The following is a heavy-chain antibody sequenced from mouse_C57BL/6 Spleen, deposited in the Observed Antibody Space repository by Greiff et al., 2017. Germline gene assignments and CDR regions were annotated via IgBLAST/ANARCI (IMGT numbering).Heavy chain of an antibody. CDR3: ARQRYYGYAMDY. CDR2: IWSDGST. J-gene: IGHJ4*01. D-gene: IGHD1-1*01. CDR1: GFSLTGYG. V-gene: IGHV2-6*02. Sequence: VQLQESGPGLVAPSQSLSITCTVSGFSLTGYGVHWVRQPPGKGLEWLVVIWSDGSTTYNSALKSRLSISKDNSKSQVFLKMNRLQTDDTAMYYCARQRYYGYAMDYWGQGTSVTVSS.